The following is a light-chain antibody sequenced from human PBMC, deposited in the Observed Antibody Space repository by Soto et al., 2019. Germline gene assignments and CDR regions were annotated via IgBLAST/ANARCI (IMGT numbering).Light chain of an antibody. J-gene: IGKJ1*01. CDR1: QSISSY. V-gene: IGKV1-39*01. CDR3: LQSYRLVT. Sequence: DIQMTQSPSSLSASVGDRVTITCRASQSISSYLNWYQQKPGTAPKLLIYAASSFQSGVPSMFNGGGSGTGFTLTIRNLEPEDFATYCCLQSYRLVTFAQVPKVDIK. CDR2: AAS.